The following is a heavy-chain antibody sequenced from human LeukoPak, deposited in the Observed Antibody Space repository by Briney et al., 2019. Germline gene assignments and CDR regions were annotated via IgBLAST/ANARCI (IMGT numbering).Heavy chain of an antibody. Sequence: SETLSLTCTVSDGSISRSTYYWGWIRQPPGKGLEWIGSIYYAGSTYYNSSLKSRVTISVDTSKNHFSLKLRSVTAADTAVFYCARGRHMSIADYYYMDVWGKGTTVTVSS. CDR3: ARGRHMSIADYYYMDV. V-gene: IGHV4-39*02. CDR2: IYYAGST. D-gene: IGHD6-13*01. CDR1: DGSISRSTYY. J-gene: IGHJ6*03.